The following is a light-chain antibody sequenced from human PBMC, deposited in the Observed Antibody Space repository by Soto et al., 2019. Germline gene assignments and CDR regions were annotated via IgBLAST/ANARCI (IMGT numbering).Light chain of an antibody. CDR3: QQSYSSPPT. J-gene: IGKJ1*01. CDR1: QSISNH. V-gene: IGKV1-39*01. CDR2: AAS. Sequence: DIQMTQSPSSLSASVEDRVIITCRASQSISNHLNWYQQKPGKAPKLLIFAASSLQSGVPSRFSGSRSGPDFTLTISSLQPADFATYYCQQSYSSPPTFGQGTTGEIK.